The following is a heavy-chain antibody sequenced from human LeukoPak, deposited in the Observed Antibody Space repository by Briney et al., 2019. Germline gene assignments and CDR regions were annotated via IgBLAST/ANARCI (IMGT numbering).Heavy chain of an antibody. CDR1: GFSFSNYW. J-gene: IGHJ3*01. CDR3: TRDSNFYINIYYDVFDV. Sequence: PGGSLRLSCAASGFSFSNYWMTWVRQAPGKGLGWVANIKRDGSQKYYVDSVKGRFTISGDNAKNSLYLQLNSLRAEDTALYYCTRDSNFYINIYYDVFDVWGQGTMVTVSS. V-gene: IGHV3-7*01. CDR2: IKRDGSQK. D-gene: IGHD3-3*01.